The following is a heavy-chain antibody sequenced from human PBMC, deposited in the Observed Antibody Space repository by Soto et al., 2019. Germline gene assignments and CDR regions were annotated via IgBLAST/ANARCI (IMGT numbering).Heavy chain of an antibody. Sequence: GQALKSSGEGSGDSVTSYWSCWLRQMPGKGLEWMGIIYPGDSDTRYSPSFQGQVTISADKSISTAYLQWSSLKASDTAMYYCATSQQLNAAFDIWGQGTMVTVSS. CDR2: IYPGDSDT. V-gene: IGHV5-51*01. J-gene: IGHJ3*02. CDR1: GDSVTSYW. D-gene: IGHD6-13*01. CDR3: ATSQQLNAAFDI.